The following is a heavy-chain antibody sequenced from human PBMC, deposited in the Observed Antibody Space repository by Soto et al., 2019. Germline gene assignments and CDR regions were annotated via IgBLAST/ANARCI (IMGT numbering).Heavy chain of an antibody. CDR2: ISSRSTNT. Sequence: EVQLVESGGGLVKPGGSLRLSCEDSGFTFRSYPMNWVRRAPGKGLAWVSSISSRSTNTHYADSVRGRFTISRDNAKRSLYLQMNSLRAEDTAVYYCARGPLYYFDYWGQGTLVTVSS. CDR1: GFTFRSYP. CDR3: ARGPLYYFDY. V-gene: IGHV3-21*02. J-gene: IGHJ4*02.